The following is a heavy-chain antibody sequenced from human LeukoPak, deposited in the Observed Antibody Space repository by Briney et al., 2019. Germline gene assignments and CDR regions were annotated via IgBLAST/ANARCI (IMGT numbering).Heavy chain of an antibody. CDR3: ARDQGPPWQLFDY. CDR2: IYTSGST. V-gene: IGHV4-61*02. Sequence: PSETLSLTCTVSGGSISSGSYYWSWIRQPAGKGLEWIGRIYTSGSTNYNPSLKSRVTISVDTSKNQLSLKLSSVTAADTAVYYCARDQGPPWQLFDYWGQGTLVTVSS. D-gene: IGHD6-13*01. J-gene: IGHJ4*02. CDR1: GGSISSGSYY.